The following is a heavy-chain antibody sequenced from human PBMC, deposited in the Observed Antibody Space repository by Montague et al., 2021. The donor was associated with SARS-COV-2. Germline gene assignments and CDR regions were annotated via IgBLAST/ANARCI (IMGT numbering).Heavy chain of an antibody. Sequence: SETLSLTCTVSGGSVTSGDYYWTWIRQPPGKGLEWIGYIYNTGRTNYNPSLKSRVTISTDTSKNQFSLKVDSVSAADTAVYYCATVMAAYDVFDIWGQGTMVTASS. V-gene: IGHV4-61*08. D-gene: IGHD3-10*01. CDR3: ATVMAAYDVFDI. CDR1: GGSVTSGDYY. CDR2: IYNTGRT. J-gene: IGHJ3*02.